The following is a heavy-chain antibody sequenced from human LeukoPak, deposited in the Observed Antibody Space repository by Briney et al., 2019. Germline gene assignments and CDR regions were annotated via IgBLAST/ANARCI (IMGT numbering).Heavy chain of an antibody. D-gene: IGHD3-3*01. V-gene: IGHV1-69*13. CDR3: ARGPLRFNWYFDL. Sequence: SMKVSCKASGGTFSSYAISWVRQAPGQGLEWMGGIIPIFGTTNYAQKFQGRVTITADESTSTAYMELSSLRSEDTAVYYCARGPLRFNWYFDLWGRGTLVTVSS. J-gene: IGHJ2*01. CDR2: IIPIFGTT. CDR1: GGTFSSYA.